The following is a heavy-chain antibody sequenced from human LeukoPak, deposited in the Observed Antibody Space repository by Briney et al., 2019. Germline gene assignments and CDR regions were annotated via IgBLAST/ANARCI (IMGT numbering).Heavy chain of an antibody. V-gene: IGHV4-34*01. D-gene: IGHD3-10*01. CDR1: GGSFSGYY. CDR2: INHSGST. CDR3: ARGASWPLYYYGSGSQNRQDNWFDP. Sequence: SETLSLTCAVYGGSFSGYYWSWIRQPPGKGLEWIGEINHSGSTNYIPSLKSRVTISVDTSKNQFSLKLSSVTAADTAVYYCARGASWPLYYYGSGSQNRQDNWFDPWGQGTLVTVSS. J-gene: IGHJ5*02.